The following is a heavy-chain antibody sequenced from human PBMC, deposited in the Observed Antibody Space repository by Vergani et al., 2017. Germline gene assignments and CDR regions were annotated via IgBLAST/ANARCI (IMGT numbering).Heavy chain of an antibody. CDR2: IYYSGST. CDR3: ARQWVGVDTAMDDSVWFDP. D-gene: IGHD5-18*01. V-gene: IGHV4-59*08. Sequence: QVQLVESGGGLVKPGGSLRLSCAASGFTFSDYYMSWIRQAPGKGLEWIGYIYYSGSTNYNPSLKSRVTISVDTSKNQFSLKLSSVTAADTAVYYCARQWVGVDTAMDDSVWFDPWGQGTLVTVSS. CDR1: GFTFSDYY. J-gene: IGHJ5*02.